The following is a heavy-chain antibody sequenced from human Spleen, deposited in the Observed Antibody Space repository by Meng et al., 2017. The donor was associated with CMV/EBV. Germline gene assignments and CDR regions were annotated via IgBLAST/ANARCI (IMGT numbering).Heavy chain of an antibody. CDR1: ITFRSFT. Sequence: ITFRSFTMHWVRQGPSKGPEWVAVISSDGTNKNYADSVKGRFTISRDNSKRTLYLQLSNLRTEDTAIYYCATYSRAPTAMRAYFNYWGLGTLVTVSS. J-gene: IGHJ4*02. CDR3: ATYSRAPTAMRAYFNY. CDR2: ISSDGTNK. V-gene: IGHV3-30*14. D-gene: IGHD2-2*01.